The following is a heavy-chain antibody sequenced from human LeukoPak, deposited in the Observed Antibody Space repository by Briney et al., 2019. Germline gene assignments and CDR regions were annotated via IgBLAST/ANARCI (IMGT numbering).Heavy chain of an antibody. D-gene: IGHD4-17*01. CDR1: GGSISSYY. CDR2: IYYSGST. J-gene: IGHJ6*02. Sequence: SETLPLTCTVSGGSISSYYWSWIRQPPGKGLEWIGYIYYSGSTNYNPSLKSRVTISVDTSKNQFSLKLSSVTAADTAVYYCARERRRTVTTRYYGMDVWGQGTTVTVSS. V-gene: IGHV4-59*01. CDR3: ARERRRTVTTRYYGMDV.